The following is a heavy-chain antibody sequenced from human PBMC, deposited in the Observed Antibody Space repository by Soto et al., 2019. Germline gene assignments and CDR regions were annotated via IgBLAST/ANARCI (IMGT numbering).Heavy chain of an antibody. CDR1: GGSVSSGSYY. CDR3: ARDHVVRGVINWFDP. V-gene: IGHV4-61*01. Sequence: QVQLQESGPGLVKPSGTLSLTCTVSGGSVSSGSYYWSWIRQPPGKGLEWIGYIYYSGSTNYNPSLKSRVTISVDTSKNQFSLKLSSVTAADTAVYYCARDHVVRGVINWFDPWGQGTLVTVSS. D-gene: IGHD3-10*01. CDR2: IYYSGST. J-gene: IGHJ5*02.